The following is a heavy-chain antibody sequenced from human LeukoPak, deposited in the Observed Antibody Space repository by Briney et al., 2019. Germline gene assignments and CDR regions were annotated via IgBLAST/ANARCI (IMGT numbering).Heavy chain of an antibody. Sequence: GGSLSLSCAASGFTFSSYAMSWVRQAPGKGLEWVSAISGSGGSTYYADSVKGRFTISRDNSKNTLYLQMNSLRAEDTAVYYCAKSSQLRYFDWLLNYWGQGTLVTVSS. V-gene: IGHV3-23*01. CDR2: ISGSGGST. J-gene: IGHJ4*02. CDR1: GFTFSSYA. D-gene: IGHD3-9*01. CDR3: AKSSQLRYFDWLLNY.